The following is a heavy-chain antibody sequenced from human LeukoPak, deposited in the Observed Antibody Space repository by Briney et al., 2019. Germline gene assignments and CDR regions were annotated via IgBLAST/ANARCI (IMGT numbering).Heavy chain of an antibody. Sequence: ASVKVSCKVSGYTLTELSMHWVRQAPGKGLEWMGGFDPEDGETIYAQKFQGRVTMTEDTSTDTAYMKLSSLRSEDTAVYYCATGGDEEGSPQIYYFDYWGQGTLVTVSS. CDR1: GYTLTELS. J-gene: IGHJ4*02. CDR3: ATGGDEEGSPQIYYFDY. D-gene: IGHD3-10*01. CDR2: FDPEDGET. V-gene: IGHV1-24*01.